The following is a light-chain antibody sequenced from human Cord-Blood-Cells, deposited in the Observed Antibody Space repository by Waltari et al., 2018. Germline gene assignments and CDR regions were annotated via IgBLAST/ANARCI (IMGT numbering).Light chain of an antibody. CDR3: QQSYSTPRT. Sequence: DIQMTQSPSSLSASVGDRVTITCRASQSISSVLNWYQQKPGKAPKLLIYAASSLQSGVPSRVSGSGSGTDFTLTIRSLQPEDFATYYCQQSYSTPRTFGQGTKVEIK. CDR2: AAS. V-gene: IGKV1-39*01. CDR1: QSISSV. J-gene: IGKJ1*01.